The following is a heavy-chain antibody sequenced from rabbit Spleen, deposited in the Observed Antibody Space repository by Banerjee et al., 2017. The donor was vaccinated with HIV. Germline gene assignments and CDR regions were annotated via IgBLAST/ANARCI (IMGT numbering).Heavy chain of an antibody. CDR3: ARDLTGVIGWNFSL. D-gene: IGHD1-1*01. Sequence: QDQLKETGGGLVQPGGSLTLSCKASGIDLMSIAMSWVRQAPGKGLEWIGDIYPVFGITNYANWVKGRFTISSDNAQNTLYLQLNSLTAADTATYFCARDLTGVIGWNFSLWGPGTLVTVS. CDR2: IYPVFGIT. J-gene: IGHJ6*01. CDR1: GIDLMSIA. V-gene: IGHV1S47*01.